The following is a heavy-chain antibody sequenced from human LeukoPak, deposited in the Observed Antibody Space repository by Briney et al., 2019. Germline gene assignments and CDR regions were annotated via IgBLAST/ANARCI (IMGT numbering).Heavy chain of an antibody. D-gene: IGHD3-10*01. CDR1: GGSISSGDYY. Sequence: TSQTLSLTCTVSGGSISSGDYYWSWIRQPPGKGLEWIGYIYYSGSTYYNPSLKSRVTISVDTSKNQFSLKLSSVTAADTAVYYCARDFTMVRGLYGMDVWGQGTTVTVSS. CDR3: ARDFTMVRGLYGMDV. CDR2: IYYSGST. J-gene: IGHJ6*02. V-gene: IGHV4-30-4*01.